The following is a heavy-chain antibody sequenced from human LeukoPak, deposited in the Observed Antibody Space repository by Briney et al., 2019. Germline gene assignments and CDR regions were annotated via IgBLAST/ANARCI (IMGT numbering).Heavy chain of an antibody. D-gene: IGHD3-22*01. J-gene: IGHJ6*03. CDR2: ISAYNGNT. V-gene: IGHV1-18*01. Sequence: ASVKVSCKASGYTFTSYGISWVRQAPGQGLEWMGWISAYNGNTNYAQKLQGRVTMTTDTSTSTAYMELRSLRSDDTAVYYCARGAYYYDSSGYYSTQNYYYYYYMDVWGKGTTVTISS. CDR3: ARGAYYYDSSGYYSTQNYYYYYYMDV. CDR1: GYTFTSYG.